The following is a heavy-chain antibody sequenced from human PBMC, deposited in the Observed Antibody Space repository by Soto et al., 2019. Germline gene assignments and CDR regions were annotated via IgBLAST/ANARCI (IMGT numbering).Heavy chain of an antibody. CDR2: IIPIFGTA. Sequence: QVQLVQSGAEVKKPGSSVKVSCTASGGTFSSYAISWVRQAPGQGLEWMGGIIPIFGTANYAQKFQGRVTITADKSTSTAYMELSSLRSEDTAVYYCAICPYSSSHYYYGMDVWGQGTTVTVSS. V-gene: IGHV1-69*06. J-gene: IGHJ6*02. D-gene: IGHD6-13*01. CDR3: AICPYSSSHYYYGMDV. CDR1: GGTFSSYA.